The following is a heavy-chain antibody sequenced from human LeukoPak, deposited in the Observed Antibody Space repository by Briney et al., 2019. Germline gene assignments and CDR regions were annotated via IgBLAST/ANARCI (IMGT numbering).Heavy chain of an antibody. CDR1: GYIFTSYG. CDR3: ARDLYDFWSGREPYYFDY. J-gene: IGHJ4*02. D-gene: IGHD3-3*01. V-gene: IGHV1-18*01. CDR2: ISAYKGIT. Sequence: ASVKVSCKASGYIFTSYGISWVRQPPGQGLEWMGWISAYKGITNYARRLQGRVTMTKDTSTSTAYMELRSLRSDDTAVYYGARDLYDFWSGREPYYFDYWGQGTLVTVSS.